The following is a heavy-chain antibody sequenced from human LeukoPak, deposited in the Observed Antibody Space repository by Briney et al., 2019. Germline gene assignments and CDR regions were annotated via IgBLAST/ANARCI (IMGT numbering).Heavy chain of an antibody. J-gene: IGHJ5*02. D-gene: IGHD3-22*01. V-gene: IGHV4-34*01. CDR2: INHSGST. Sequence: SETLSLTCAVYGGSFSGYYWSWIRQPPGKGLEWIGEINHSGSTNYNPSLKSRVTISVDTSKNQFSLKLSSVTAADTAVYYCARVFYDSSGYYYFWFDPWGQGTLVTVSS. CDR3: ARVFYDSSGYYYFWFDP. CDR1: GGSFSGYY.